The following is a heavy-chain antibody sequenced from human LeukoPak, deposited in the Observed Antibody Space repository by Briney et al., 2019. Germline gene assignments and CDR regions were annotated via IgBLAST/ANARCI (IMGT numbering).Heavy chain of an antibody. Sequence: SETLSLTCTVSGGSISRYYCRWIRQHPGKGREWIGYIFYSGNTHYNPSLKSRGTISVDPSKNQFSLKLSSVTAADTAVYYCARALYYSNGYFFFDYWGQGTLVTVSS. J-gene: IGHJ4*02. CDR1: GGSISRYY. V-gene: IGHV4-59*06. D-gene: IGHD3-22*01. CDR3: ARALYYSNGYFFFDY. CDR2: IFYSGNT.